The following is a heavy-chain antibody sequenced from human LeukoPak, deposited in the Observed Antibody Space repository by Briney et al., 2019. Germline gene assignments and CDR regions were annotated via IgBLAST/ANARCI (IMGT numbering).Heavy chain of an antibody. CDR1: GGSISSYY. Sequence: PSETLSLTCTVSGGSISSYYWSWIRQPPGKGLEWIGYIYYSGSTNYNPSLKSRVTISVDTSKNQFSLKLSSVTTADTAVYYCARETTGYYGRVFDYWGQGTLVTVSS. V-gene: IGHV4-59*01. CDR3: ARETTGYYGRVFDY. D-gene: IGHD3-9*01. J-gene: IGHJ4*02. CDR2: IYYSGST.